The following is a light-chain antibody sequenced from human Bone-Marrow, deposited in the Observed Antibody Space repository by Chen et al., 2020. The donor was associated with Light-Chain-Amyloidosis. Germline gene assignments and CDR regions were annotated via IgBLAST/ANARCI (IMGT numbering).Light chain of an antibody. CDR2: GSS. V-gene: IGKV3-20*01. CDR3: QQDGTSPLT. Sequence: EIVLTQSPGTLSLSPGGGANLSCRDSQTISSNYLTWYQQKFGQAPRLLGYGSSGRTTGIPDRFTGSESGTDFTLTINRLGPGNFAMYYCQQDGTSPLTFGGGTKVEIK. J-gene: IGKJ4*01. CDR1: QTISSNY.